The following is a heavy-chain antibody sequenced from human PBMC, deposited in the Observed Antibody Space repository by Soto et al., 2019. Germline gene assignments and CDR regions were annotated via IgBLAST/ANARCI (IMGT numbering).Heavy chain of an antibody. CDR3: ARVGFGELGYAMDA. CDR2: ISSSGSSI. V-gene: IGHV3-11*01. D-gene: IGHD3-10*01. CDR1: GLTFSDCY. Sequence: QVQLVESGGGLVKPGGSLRLSCAASGLTFSDCYMNWIRQAPGKGLEWVSYISSSGSSINYAGSVKGRFTISRDNAKNSLYLQMNSLGAEDTSIYYGARVGFGELGYAMDAWGQGTTVTVSS. J-gene: IGHJ6*02.